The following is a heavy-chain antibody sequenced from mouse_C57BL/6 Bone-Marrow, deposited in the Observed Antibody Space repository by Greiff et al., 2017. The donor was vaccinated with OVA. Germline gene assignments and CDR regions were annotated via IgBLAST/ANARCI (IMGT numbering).Heavy chain of an antibody. CDR3: ARRGYYGSSPYWYFDV. Sequence: QVQLQQSGAELMKPGASVKLSCKATGYTFTGYWIEWVKQRPGHGLEWIGEILPGSGSTNYNEKFKGKATFTADTSSNTAYMQLSSLTTEDAAIYYCARRGYYGSSPYWYFDVWGTGITVTVSS. V-gene: IGHV1-9*01. J-gene: IGHJ1*03. D-gene: IGHD1-1*01. CDR2: ILPGSGST. CDR1: GYTFTGYW.